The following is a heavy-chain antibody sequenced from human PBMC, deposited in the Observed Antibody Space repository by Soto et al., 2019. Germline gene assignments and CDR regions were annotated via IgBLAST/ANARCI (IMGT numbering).Heavy chain of an antibody. V-gene: IGHV1-69*13. Sequence: SVKVSCKASGGTFSSYAISWVRQAPGQGLEWMGGIIPIFGTANYAQKFQGRVTITADESTSTAYMELSSLRSEDTAVYYCERHSGSYLISHAFDIWGQGTMVSVSS. CDR2: IIPIFGTA. CDR1: GGTFSSYA. J-gene: IGHJ3*02. CDR3: ERHSGSYLISHAFDI. D-gene: IGHD1-26*01.